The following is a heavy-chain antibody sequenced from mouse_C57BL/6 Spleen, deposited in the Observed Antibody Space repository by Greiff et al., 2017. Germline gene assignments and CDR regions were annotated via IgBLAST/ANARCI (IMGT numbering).Heavy chain of an antibody. D-gene: IGHD2-3*01. V-gene: IGHV2-2*01. CDR1: GFSLTSYG. Sequence: VQLQESGPGLVQPSQSLSITCTVSGFSLTSYGVHWVRQSPGKGLEWLGVIWSGGSTDYNAAFISRLSISKDNSKSQVFFKMNSLQADDTAIYYCARGLLPSYYYAMDYWGQGTSVTVSS. J-gene: IGHJ4*01. CDR3: ARGLLPSYYYAMDY. CDR2: IWSGGST.